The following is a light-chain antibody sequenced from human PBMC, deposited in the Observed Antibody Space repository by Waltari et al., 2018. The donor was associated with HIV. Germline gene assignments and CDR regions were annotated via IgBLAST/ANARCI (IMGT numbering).Light chain of an antibody. V-gene: IGLV1-40*01. CDR3: QSVDSDSSYWV. Sequence: QSVLTQPPSVSGAPGQRVTISCTGSNSNIGAHYGVNWYQEVPGAAPRLLIYADHNRPSGVPDRFSGSSSGTIVTLTISGVQAEDEADYYCQSVDSDSSYWVFGGGTKVTVL. CDR2: ADH. CDR1: NSNIGAHYG. J-gene: IGLJ3*02.